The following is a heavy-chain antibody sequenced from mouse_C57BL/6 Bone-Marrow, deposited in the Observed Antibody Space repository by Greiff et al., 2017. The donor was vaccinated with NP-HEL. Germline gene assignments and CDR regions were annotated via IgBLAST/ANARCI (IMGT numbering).Heavy chain of an antibody. J-gene: IGHJ4*01. CDR3: TREIYYYGSSLYYAMDY. D-gene: IGHD1-1*01. V-gene: IGHV1-5*01. CDR2: IYPGNSDT. Sequence: EVQLQQSGTVLARPGASVKMSCKTSGYTFTSYWMHWVKQRPGQGLEWIGAIYPGNSDTSYNQKFKGKAKLTAVTSASTAYMELSSLTNEDSAVYYCTREIYYYGSSLYYAMDYWGQGTSVTVSS. CDR1: GYTFTSYW.